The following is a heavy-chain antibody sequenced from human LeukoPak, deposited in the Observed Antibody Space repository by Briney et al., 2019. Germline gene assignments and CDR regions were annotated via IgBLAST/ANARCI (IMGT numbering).Heavy chain of an antibody. CDR3: AKDLRSIVGATSCFDY. D-gene: IGHD1-26*01. V-gene: IGHV3-23*01. CDR1: GFTFSNYA. Sequence: GGSLRLSCGASGFTFSNYAISWVRQAPGKGLEWVSAISGSASSTYHADSVKGRFTISRDNSKNTLYLQMNSLRADDTAVYYCAKDLRSIVGATSCFDYWGQGTLVTVSS. CDR2: ISGSASST. J-gene: IGHJ4*02.